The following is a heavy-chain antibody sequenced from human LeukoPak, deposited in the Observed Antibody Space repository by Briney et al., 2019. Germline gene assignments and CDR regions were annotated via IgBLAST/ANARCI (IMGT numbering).Heavy chain of an antibody. CDR1: GGSISSYY. CDR3: ATGAGGWFDP. V-gene: IGHV4-59*01. Sequence: ETLSLTCTVSGGSISSYYCNWIRQPPGKGLEWIGYIYYIGSTNYNPSLKSRVTISVETSKNQFSLKLNSVTAADTAVYYCATGAGGWFDPWGQGTLVTVSS. J-gene: IGHJ5*02. CDR2: IYYIGST.